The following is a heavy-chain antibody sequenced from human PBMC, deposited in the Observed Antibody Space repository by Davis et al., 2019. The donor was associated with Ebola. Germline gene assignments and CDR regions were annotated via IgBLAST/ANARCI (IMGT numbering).Heavy chain of an antibody. Sequence: GESLKISCAASGFTFSTYWMTWVRQAPGKGLEWVANIKQDGSEKYYVDSVKGRFTISRDNSKNTLYLQMNSLRAEDTAIYYCAKGTANWNYWYFDLWGRGTLVTVSS. CDR1: GFTFSTYW. V-gene: IGHV3-7*03. D-gene: IGHD1-20*01. J-gene: IGHJ2*01. CDR2: IKQDGSEK. CDR3: AKGTANWNYWYFDL.